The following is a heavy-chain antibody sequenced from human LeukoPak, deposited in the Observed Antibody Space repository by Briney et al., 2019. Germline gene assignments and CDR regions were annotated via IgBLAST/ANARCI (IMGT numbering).Heavy chain of an antibody. Sequence: GESLKISCKGSGYSITSYWIGWVRQMPGKGLEWMGIIYPGDSDTRYSPSFQGQVTISADKSISTAYLQWSSLKASDTAMYYCARYYYGSGSEDWFDPWGQGTLVTVSS. CDR2: IYPGDSDT. V-gene: IGHV5-51*01. J-gene: IGHJ5*02. D-gene: IGHD3-10*01. CDR1: GYSITSYW. CDR3: ARYYYGSGSEDWFDP.